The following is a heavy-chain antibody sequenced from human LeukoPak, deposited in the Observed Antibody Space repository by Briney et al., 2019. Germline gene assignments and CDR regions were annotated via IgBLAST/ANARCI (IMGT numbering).Heavy chain of an antibody. J-gene: IGHJ4*02. V-gene: IGHV3-7*01. Sequence: PGGSLRLSCAASGFTFSNYWMTWVRQAPGKGLEWVANIKQDGSEKHYVDSVKGRFTTPRDNAKNSLYLQMNSLRDEDTAVYYCARSNWNFDYWGQGTLVTVSS. CDR2: IKQDGSEK. CDR3: ARSNWNFDY. CDR1: GFTFSNYW. D-gene: IGHD1-20*01.